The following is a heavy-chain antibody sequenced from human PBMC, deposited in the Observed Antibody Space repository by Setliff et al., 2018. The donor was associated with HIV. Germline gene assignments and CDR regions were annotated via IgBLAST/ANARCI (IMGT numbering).Heavy chain of an antibody. V-gene: IGHV1-69*13. Sequence: WASVKVSCKASGGTFNNYGIDWVRQAPGQGLEWMGGIIPTFGAADYAQKFQDRVTMTADEDTSTTYMELSNLRSDDTAVYYCARDRGGSGYALHVWLDLWGQGTLVTVSS. CDR3: ARDRGGSGYALHVWLDL. CDR2: IIPTFGAA. J-gene: IGHJ5*02. D-gene: IGHD5-12*01. CDR1: GGTFNNYG.